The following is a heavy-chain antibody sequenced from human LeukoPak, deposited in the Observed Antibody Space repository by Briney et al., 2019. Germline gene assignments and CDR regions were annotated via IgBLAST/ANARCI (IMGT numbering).Heavy chain of an antibody. V-gene: IGHV4-4*07. J-gene: IGHJ3*02. CDR3: ARGGGYFLIDAFDI. CDR2: IYTSGST. CDR1: GGSLSSYY. Sequence: SETLSLTCTVSGGSLSSYYWNWIRQPAGKGLEWIGRIYTSGSTNYNPSLKSRVTISVDTSKNQFSLKLSSVTAADTAVYYCARGGGYFLIDAFDIWGLGTMVTVSS. D-gene: IGHD3-22*01.